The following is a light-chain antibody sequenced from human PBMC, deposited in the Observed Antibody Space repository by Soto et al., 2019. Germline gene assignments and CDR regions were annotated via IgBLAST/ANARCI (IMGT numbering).Light chain of an antibody. CDR2: MGS. CDR3: MQALQTPRT. V-gene: IGKV2-28*01. Sequence: IVLTQSPLSLPVTPGDAASIACRCIPSLLHKNGNNYFNWYLQKAGQSPQLLIYMGSKRASGVPDRFSGSGSGTYFTLKISRVEADDAGVYYCMQALQTPRTFGQGTKVDIK. CDR1: PSLLHKNGNNY. J-gene: IGKJ1*01.